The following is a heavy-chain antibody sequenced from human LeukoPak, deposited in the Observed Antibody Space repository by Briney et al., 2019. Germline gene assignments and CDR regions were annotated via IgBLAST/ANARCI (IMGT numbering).Heavy chain of an antibody. J-gene: IGHJ3*02. CDR1: GFTFSSYD. CDR3: ARSLTAMGAFDI. Sequence: PGGSLRLSCAASGFTFSSYDMHWVRQATGKGLEWVSAIGTAGDTYYPGSVKGRFTISRENAKNSLYLQMNSLRAGDTAVYYCARSLTAMGAFDIWGQGTMVTVS. CDR2: IGTAGDT. V-gene: IGHV3-13*01. D-gene: IGHD5-18*01.